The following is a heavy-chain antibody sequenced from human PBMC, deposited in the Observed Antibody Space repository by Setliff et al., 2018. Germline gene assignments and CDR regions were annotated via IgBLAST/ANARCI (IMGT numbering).Heavy chain of an antibody. Sequence: SETLSLTCTVSGASINSTYYYWGWVRQPPGKGLEWIGSVYYSGTSYNHPSLKTRVTISVDKSKNQFSLKLSFVTAADTAVYYCARHPSSGSYYGGSIFYFDDWGPGILVTVSS. CDR3: ARHPSSGSYYGGSIFYFDD. J-gene: IGHJ4*02. D-gene: IGHD1-26*01. V-gene: IGHV4-39*01. CDR1: GASINSTYYY. CDR2: VYYSGTS.